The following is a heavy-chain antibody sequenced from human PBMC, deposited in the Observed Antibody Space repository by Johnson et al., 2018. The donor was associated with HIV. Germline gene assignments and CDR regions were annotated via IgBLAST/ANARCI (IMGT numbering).Heavy chain of an antibody. V-gene: IGHV3-23*04. CDR2: ISGSGDTT. J-gene: IGHJ3*02. CDR1: GFTFSSYA. CDR3: ASGAYSSSLTFDI. Sequence: MQLVESGGGLVQPGGSLRLSCAASGFTFSSYAMSWVRQAPGKGLEWVAGISGSGDTTYYADSVKGRFIISRDNSKNTLYLQMNSLRVEDTAVYYCASGAYSSSLTFDIWGQGTMVTVSS. D-gene: IGHD6-6*01.